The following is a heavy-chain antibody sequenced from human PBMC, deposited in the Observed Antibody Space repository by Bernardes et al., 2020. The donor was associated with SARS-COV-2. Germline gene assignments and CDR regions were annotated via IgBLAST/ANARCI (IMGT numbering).Heavy chain of an antibody. CDR2: VNTDGSTI. V-gene: IGHV3-74*01. D-gene: IGHD1-26*01. CDR1: GFTFNSYW. Sequence: GGSLRLSCAASGFTFNSYWMYWVRQAPGKGLVWVSRVNTDGSTITYADSVKGRFTISRDNTKNTVYLQMNGLRAEDTAVYYCARDSSYGAFDVWGQGAMVTVSS. CDR3: ARDSSYGAFDV. J-gene: IGHJ3*01.